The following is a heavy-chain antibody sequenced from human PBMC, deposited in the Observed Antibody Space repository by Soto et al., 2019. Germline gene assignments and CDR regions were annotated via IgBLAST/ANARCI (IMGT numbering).Heavy chain of an antibody. J-gene: IGHJ6*02. CDR1: GFNFNSYT. V-gene: IGHV3-21*01. CDR3: ARDCSGGSCYPGMDV. D-gene: IGHD2-15*01. Sequence: GSLGLPCAASGFNFNSYTINWVRQAPGKRLEWLSSISSSGYIFSTDSVRGRFTISRDNAKNSVYLRINSLRAEDTAVYFCARDCSGGSCYPGMDVWGQGNTVTV. CDR2: ISSSGYI.